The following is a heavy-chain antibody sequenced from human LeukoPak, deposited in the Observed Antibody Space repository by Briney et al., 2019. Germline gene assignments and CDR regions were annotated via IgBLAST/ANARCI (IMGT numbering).Heavy chain of an antibody. D-gene: IGHD3-16*02. V-gene: IGHV1-69*04. Sequence: SVKVSCRASGGTFSSYAISWVRQAPRQGLEWMGRIIPILGIANYAQKFQGRVTITADKSTSTAYMELSSLRSEDTAVYYCARAIHMITFGGVITNEFDYWGQGTLVTVSS. CDR1: GGTFSSYA. CDR3: ARAIHMITFGGVITNEFDY. CDR2: IIPILGIA. J-gene: IGHJ4*02.